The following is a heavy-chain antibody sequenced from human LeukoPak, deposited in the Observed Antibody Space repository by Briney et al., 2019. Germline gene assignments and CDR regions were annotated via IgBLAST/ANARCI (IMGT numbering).Heavy chain of an antibody. V-gene: IGHV3-11*01. CDR2: ISSTGSPI. CDR1: GFTFSDYY. D-gene: IGHD4-17*01. Sequence: GGSLRLSCEASGFTFSDYYKSWIRQAPGKGLEGVWYISSTGSPIYYADSVKGRFTISRDNAKNSLYLQMNSLRADDTAVYYCARVGINDYGDYVDYYFDYWGQGTLVTVSS. J-gene: IGHJ4*02. CDR3: ARVGINDYGDYVDYYFDY.